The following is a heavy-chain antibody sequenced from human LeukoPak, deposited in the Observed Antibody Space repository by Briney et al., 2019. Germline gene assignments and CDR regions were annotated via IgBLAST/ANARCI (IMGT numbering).Heavy chain of an antibody. CDR2: INPNSGDT. CDR1: GYTFTGYY. V-gene: IGHV1-2*02. CDR3: ARDRGYSGYDYCYFDY. D-gene: IGHD5-12*01. J-gene: IGHJ4*02. Sequence: GASVKVSCKASGYTFTGYYMHWVRQAPGQGLEWMGWINPNSGDTNYAQKFQGRVTMTRDTSISTAYMELSRLRSDDTAVYYCARDRGYSGYDYCYFDYWGQGTLVTVSS.